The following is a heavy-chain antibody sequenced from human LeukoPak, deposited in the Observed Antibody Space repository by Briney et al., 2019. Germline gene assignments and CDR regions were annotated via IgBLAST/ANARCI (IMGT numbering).Heavy chain of an antibody. V-gene: IGHV4-31*03. CDR2: IYYSGST. Sequence: PSETRSLTCTVSGGSISSGGYYWSWIRQHPGKGLEWIGYIYYSGSTYYNPSLKSRVTISVDTSKNQFSLKLSSVTAADTAVYYCARVWNDYGDYVPDYWGQGTLVTVSS. D-gene: IGHD4-17*01. J-gene: IGHJ4*02. CDR3: ARVWNDYGDYVPDY. CDR1: GGSISSGGYY.